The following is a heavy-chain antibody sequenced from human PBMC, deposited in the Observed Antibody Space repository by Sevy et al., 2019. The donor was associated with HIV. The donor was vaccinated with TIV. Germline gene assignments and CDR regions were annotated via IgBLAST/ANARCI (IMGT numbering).Heavy chain of an antibody. Sequence: GGFLRLSCAASGFTFSSYAMHWVRQAPGKGLEWVAVISYDGSNKYYADSVKGRFTISRDNSKNTLYLQMNSLRAEDTAVYYCARVSSGWYLDAFDIWGQGTMVTVSS. CDR2: ISYDGSNK. J-gene: IGHJ3*02. CDR1: GFTFSSYA. CDR3: ARVSSGWYLDAFDI. V-gene: IGHV3-30-3*01. D-gene: IGHD6-19*01.